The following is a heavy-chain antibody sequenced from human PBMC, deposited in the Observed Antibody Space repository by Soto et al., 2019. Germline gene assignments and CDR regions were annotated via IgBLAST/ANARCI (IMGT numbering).Heavy chain of an antibody. D-gene: IGHD6-19*01. CDR3: ARVTSGWARFDY. CDR1: GGSFSGYY. V-gene: IGHV4-34*01. Sequence: SETLSLTCAVYGGSFSGYYWSWIRQPPGKGLEWIGEINHSGSTNYNPSLKSRVTISVDTSKNQFSLKLSSVTAADTAVYYCARVTSGWARFDYWGQGTLVTVSS. CDR2: INHSGST. J-gene: IGHJ4*02.